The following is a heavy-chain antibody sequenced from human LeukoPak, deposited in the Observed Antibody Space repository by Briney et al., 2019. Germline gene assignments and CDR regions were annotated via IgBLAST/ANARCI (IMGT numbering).Heavy chain of an antibody. V-gene: IGHV4-59*01. D-gene: IGHD1-1*01. Sequence: XETLSLTCTVSGGSISSYYWSWIRQPPGKGLEWIGYIYYSGSTNYNPSLKSRVTISVDTSKNQFSLKLSSVTAADTAVYYCARDEVPYGMDVWGQGTTVTVSS. CDR3: ARDEVPYGMDV. CDR2: IYYSGST. J-gene: IGHJ6*02. CDR1: GGSISSYY.